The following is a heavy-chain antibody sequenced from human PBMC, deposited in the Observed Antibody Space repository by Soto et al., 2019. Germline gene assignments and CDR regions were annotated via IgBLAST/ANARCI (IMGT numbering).Heavy chain of an antibody. CDR3: ARAPWTVTGNYYYYMDV. Sequence: PGGSLRLSCAASGFTFSSYAMSWVRQAPGKGLEWVSAISGSGGSTYYADSVKGRFTISRDNSKNTLYLQMNSLRAEDTAVYYCARAPWTVTGNYYYYMDVWGKGTTVTVSS. V-gene: IGHV3-23*01. CDR1: GFTFSSYA. D-gene: IGHD4-4*01. CDR2: ISGSGGST. J-gene: IGHJ6*03.